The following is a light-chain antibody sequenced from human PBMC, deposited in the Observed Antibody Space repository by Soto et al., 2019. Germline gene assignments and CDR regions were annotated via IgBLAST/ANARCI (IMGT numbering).Light chain of an antibody. Sequence: EIVLTQSPVTLSLSPGERATLSCRASQRVSSYLAWYQQKPGQAPRLLIYDASNRATGIPARFSGSGFGTDFTLTISSLEPEDFAVYYCQQRSNWPITFGQGTRLEIK. V-gene: IGKV3-11*01. CDR3: QQRSNWPIT. CDR1: QRVSSY. J-gene: IGKJ5*01. CDR2: DAS.